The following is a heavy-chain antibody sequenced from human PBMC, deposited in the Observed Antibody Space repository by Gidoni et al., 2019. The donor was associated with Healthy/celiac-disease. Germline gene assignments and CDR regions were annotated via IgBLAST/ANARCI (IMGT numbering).Heavy chain of an antibody. D-gene: IGHD3-3*01. CDR1: VFTFSRNY. CDR2: MYSDGST. V-gene: IGHV3-66*01. Sequence: EVQLVESGGGLVQPGGSLRLSCSASVFTFSRNYMSWVSQAPGKGLEWVSVMYSDGSTYDSDSVKGRFTISRDNSKNTLYLQMNSLRAEDTAVYYCARAAIFDPSDYYYYGMDVWGQGTTVTVSS. J-gene: IGHJ6*02. CDR3: ARAAIFDPSDYYYYGMDV.